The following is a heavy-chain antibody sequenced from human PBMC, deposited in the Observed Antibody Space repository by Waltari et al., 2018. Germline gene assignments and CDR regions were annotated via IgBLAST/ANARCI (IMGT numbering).Heavy chain of an antibody. CDR3: ARQKRGYSQRGGFDY. D-gene: IGHD5-18*01. Sequence: QLQLQESGPGLVKPSETLSLTCTVSGGSISSSSYYWGWIRQPPGKGLEWIGSIYYSGSNHHNPSLKSRVTISVDTSKNQFSLKLSSVTAADTAVYYCARQKRGYSQRGGFDYWGQGTLVTVSS. V-gene: IGHV4-39*01. J-gene: IGHJ4*02. CDR1: GGSISSSSYY. CDR2: IYYSGSN.